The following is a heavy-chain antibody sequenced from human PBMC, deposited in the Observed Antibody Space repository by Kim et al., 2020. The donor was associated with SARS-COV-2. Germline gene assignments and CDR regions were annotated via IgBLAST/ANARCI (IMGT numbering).Heavy chain of an antibody. D-gene: IGHD3-9*01. V-gene: IGHV4-39*01. CDR3: ARHPKTYDVLTGYSKRQYYFDS. Sequence: GSIYYSGSTFYNPSLKSRVTITVDTSKNHVSLRLNSMTAADAAVYFCARHPKTYDVLTGYSKRQYYFDSWGQGTLVTVSS. CDR2: IYYSGST. J-gene: IGHJ4*02.